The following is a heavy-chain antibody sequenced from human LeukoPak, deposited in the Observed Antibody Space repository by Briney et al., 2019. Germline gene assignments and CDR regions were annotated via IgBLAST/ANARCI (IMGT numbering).Heavy chain of an antibody. J-gene: IGHJ4*02. V-gene: IGHV1-18*01. D-gene: IGHD2-2*01. CDR1: GYTFTSYG. CDR3: ARVRPQMYQLLPEANDY. CDR2: ISAYNGNT. Sequence: ASVKVSCKASGYTFTSYGISWVRQAPGQGLEWMGWISAYNGNTNYARKLQGRVTMTTDTSTSTAYMELRSLRSDDTAVYYCARVRPQMYQLLPEANDYWGQGTLVTVSS.